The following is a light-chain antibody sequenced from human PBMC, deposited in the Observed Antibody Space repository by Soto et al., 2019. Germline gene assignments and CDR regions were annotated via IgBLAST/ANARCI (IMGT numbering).Light chain of an antibody. CDR2: GAS. J-gene: IGKJ5*01. CDR1: QSVSSN. V-gene: IGKV3-15*01. Sequence: EIVMTQSPATLSVSPGERATLSCRASQSVSSNLAGYQQKPGQSPRLLIYGASTRATGIPARFSGSGSGTEFTLTISRLQSEDFAVYYFQQYNNGPPITFGQGTRLEIK. CDR3: QQYNNGPPIT.